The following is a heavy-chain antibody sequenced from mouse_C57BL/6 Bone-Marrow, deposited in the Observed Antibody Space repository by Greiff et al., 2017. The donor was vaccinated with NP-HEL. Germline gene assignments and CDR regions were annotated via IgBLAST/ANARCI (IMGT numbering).Heavy chain of an antibody. J-gene: IGHJ4*01. Sequence: EVKLVESGGGLVQPGGSLKLSCAASGFTFSDYYMYWVRQTPEKRLEWVAYISNGGGSTYYPDTVKGRFTISRDNAKNTLYLQMSRLKSEDTAMYYCARQKITTNAMDYWGQGTSVTVSS. CDR2: ISNGGGST. V-gene: IGHV5-12*01. CDR1: GFTFSDYY. CDR3: ARQKITTNAMDY. D-gene: IGHD1-1*01.